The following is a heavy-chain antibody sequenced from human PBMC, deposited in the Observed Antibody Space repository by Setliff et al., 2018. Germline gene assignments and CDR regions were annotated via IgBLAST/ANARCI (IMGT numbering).Heavy chain of an antibody. V-gene: IGHV1-3*04. J-gene: IGHJ1*01. CDR2: INTGSGVA. CDR3: ATTLEGCGDDCWTIKH. D-gene: IGHD2-21*02. CDR1: GYTFTSYG. Sequence: WASVKVSCKASGYTFTSYGVHWVRQAPGQRPEWMGWINTGSGVARYSHNFQGRVTFTRDTSATTAYMDLSSLMSEDTAVYYCATTLEGCGDDCWTIKHWGQGTLVTVSS.